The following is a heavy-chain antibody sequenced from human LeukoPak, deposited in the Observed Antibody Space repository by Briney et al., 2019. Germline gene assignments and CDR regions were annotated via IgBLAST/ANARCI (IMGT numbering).Heavy chain of an antibody. V-gene: IGHV3-13*01. CDR2: FHTAGDT. D-gene: IGHD2-2*01. Sequence: GGSLRLSCAASGFTFSNYDMHWVRQATGKGLEWVSAFHTAGDTHYSGSVKGRFATSRENAKNSFYLQMNNLRAGDTAVYYCARGSCSSSSCYERLNGLDVWGQGTQSPSP. CDR3: ARGSCSSSSCYERLNGLDV. CDR1: GFTFSNYD. J-gene: IGHJ6*02.